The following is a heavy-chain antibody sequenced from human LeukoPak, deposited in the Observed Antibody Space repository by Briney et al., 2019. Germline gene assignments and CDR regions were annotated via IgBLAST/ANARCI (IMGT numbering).Heavy chain of an antibody. Sequence: GSLRLSCAASGFTFSSYSMNWVRQAPGKGLEWLSYISGSSSTIYYADSVKGRFTISRDNAKNSQYLQMNSLRAEDTAVYYCARESLGYCSGSTCYYFYMDFWGKGTTVTVSS. J-gene: IGHJ6*03. CDR1: GFTFSSYS. CDR2: ISGSSSTI. CDR3: ARESLGYCSGSTCYYFYMDF. D-gene: IGHD2-15*01. V-gene: IGHV3-48*04.